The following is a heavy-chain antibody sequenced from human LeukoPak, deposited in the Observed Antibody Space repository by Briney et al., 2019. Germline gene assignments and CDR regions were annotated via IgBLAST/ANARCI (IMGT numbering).Heavy chain of an antibody. V-gene: IGHV1-18*01. CDR1: GYTFTTYG. CDR2: ISAYNGKT. Sequence: ASVTVSCKASGYTFTTYGISGVRQAPGQGLEWMGWISAYNGKTNYAQMLQGRVTVTTDTSTSTAYMELRSLRSDDTAVYYCARDQPRRWLDPWGQGTLVTVSS. CDR3: ARDQPRRWLDP. D-gene: IGHD1-14*01. J-gene: IGHJ5*02.